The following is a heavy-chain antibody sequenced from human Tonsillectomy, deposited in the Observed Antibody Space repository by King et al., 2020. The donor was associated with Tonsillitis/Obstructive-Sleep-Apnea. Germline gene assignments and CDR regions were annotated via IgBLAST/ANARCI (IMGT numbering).Heavy chain of an antibody. CDR2: IRSKAYGGTT. Sequence: QLVQSGGGLVQPGRSLRHSCTASGFTFGDYAMSWVRQAPGKGLEWVGFIRSKAYGGTTEYAASVKGRFTISRDDSKSIAYLQMNSLKTEDTAVYYCTRVGYYDSSFDYWGQGTLVTVSS. V-gene: IGHV3-49*04. CDR1: GFTFGDYA. D-gene: IGHD3-22*01. CDR3: TRVGYYDSSFDY. J-gene: IGHJ4*02.